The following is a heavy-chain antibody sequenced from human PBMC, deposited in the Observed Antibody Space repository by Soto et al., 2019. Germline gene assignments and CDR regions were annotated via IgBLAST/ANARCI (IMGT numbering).Heavy chain of an antibody. V-gene: IGHV3-48*04. CDR1: GFTFRSYS. J-gene: IGHJ4*02. D-gene: IGHD3-9*01. CDR2: IFASSTTI. Sequence: PGGSLRLSCVASGFTFRSYSMVWVRQAPGKGLEWVSYIFASSTTIYYADTVKGRFTVSRDNAQNSLFLLMNSLRAEDTAVYYCARDRDWAFDYWGRGTLVTVSS. CDR3: ARDRDWAFDY.